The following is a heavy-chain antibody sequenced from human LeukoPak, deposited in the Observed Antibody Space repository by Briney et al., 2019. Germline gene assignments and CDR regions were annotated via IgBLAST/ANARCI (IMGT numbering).Heavy chain of an antibody. V-gene: IGHV1-18*01. D-gene: IGHD3-22*01. Sequence: ASVKVSCKASGYTFTSYGISWVRQAPGQGLEWMGWISAYNANTNYAQKLQGRVTMTTDTSTSTAYMELRSLRSDDTAVYYCARDGVYYDSSGNFDYWGQGTLVTVSS. CDR3: ARDGVYYDSSGNFDY. CDR1: GYTFTSYG. CDR2: ISAYNANT. J-gene: IGHJ4*02.